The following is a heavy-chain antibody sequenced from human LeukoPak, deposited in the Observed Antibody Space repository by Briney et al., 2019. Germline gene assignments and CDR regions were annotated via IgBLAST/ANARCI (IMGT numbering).Heavy chain of an antibody. V-gene: IGHV3-30*02. CDR3: AKDSLRQGIVGTTTRGFNDY. Sequence: PGGSLRLSCAASGFTFSVYGMHWVRQAPGKGLQWVAFIRYDGRNKYYADSVKGRFTISRDNSKNTLYLQMNSLRAEDTAVYYCAKDSLRQGIVGTTTRGFNDYWGQGTLVTVSS. J-gene: IGHJ4*02. D-gene: IGHD1-26*01. CDR1: GFTFSVYG. CDR2: IRYDGRNK.